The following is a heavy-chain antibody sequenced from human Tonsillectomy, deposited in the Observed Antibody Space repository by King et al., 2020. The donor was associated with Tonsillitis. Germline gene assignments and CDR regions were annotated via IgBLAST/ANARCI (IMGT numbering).Heavy chain of an antibody. V-gene: IGHV1-46*01. Sequence: VQLVESGAEVKKPGASVKVSCKASGYTFTSYYMHWVRQAPGQGLEWMGIINPSGGSTSYAQKFQGRVTMTRDTSTSTVYMELSSLRSEDTAVYYCARGGVIVVVITPDDAFDIWSQGTMVTVSS. CDR3: ARGGVIVVVITPDDAFDI. CDR2: INPSGGST. J-gene: IGHJ3*02. CDR1: GYTFTSYY. D-gene: IGHD3-22*01.